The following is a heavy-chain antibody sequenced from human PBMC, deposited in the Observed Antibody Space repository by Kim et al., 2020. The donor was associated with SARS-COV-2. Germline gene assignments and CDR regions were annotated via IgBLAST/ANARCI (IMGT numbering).Heavy chain of an antibody. CDR3: AGSVGYRYYGMDV. J-gene: IGHJ6*02. D-gene: IGHD1-26*01. Sequence: NPSLKSRVTMSVNASKNQFSLKMGSVTAADTAVYYCAGSVGYRYYGMDVWGQGTTVTVSS. V-gene: IGHV4-39*01.